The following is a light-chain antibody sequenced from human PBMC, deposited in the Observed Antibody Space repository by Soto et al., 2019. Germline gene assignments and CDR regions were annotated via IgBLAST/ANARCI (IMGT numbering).Light chain of an antibody. CDR1: SSDVGGYNY. CDR3: SSYTSSSLPV. J-gene: IGLJ1*01. CDR2: DVS. Sequence: QSALTQPASVSGSPGQSITISCTGTSSDVGGYNYVSWYQQHPGKAPKLMIYDVSNRPSGVSNRFSGSKSGNTASLTISGLQAEDEADYYCSSYTSSSLPVFGTGSKVTVL. V-gene: IGLV2-14*03.